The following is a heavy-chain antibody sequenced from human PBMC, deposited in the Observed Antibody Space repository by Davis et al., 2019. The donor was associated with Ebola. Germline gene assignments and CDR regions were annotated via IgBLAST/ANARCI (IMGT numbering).Heavy chain of an antibody. D-gene: IGHD3-3*01. Sequence: ASVKVSCKASGYTFTGYYMHWVRQAPGQGLEWMGWINPNSGGTNYAQKFQGWVTMTRDTSISTAYMELSRLRSDDTAVYYCARAHYDFWSASTSDGMDVWGQGTMVTVSS. J-gene: IGHJ6*02. CDR1: GYTFTGYY. V-gene: IGHV1-2*04. CDR2: INPNSGGT. CDR3: ARAHYDFWSASTSDGMDV.